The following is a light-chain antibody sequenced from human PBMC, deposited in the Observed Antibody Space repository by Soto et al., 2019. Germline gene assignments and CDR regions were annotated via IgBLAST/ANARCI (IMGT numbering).Light chain of an antibody. CDR2: AAS. Sequence: DIQMTQSPSSLSASVGDRVTITCRASESINRHLNWYQQQPGRAPKLLIYAASSLQNGVPSRFRGGGSGTDFTLIITNLQPEDFATYYCQQSYTALSITFGQGTRLEMK. CDR1: ESINRH. J-gene: IGKJ5*01. V-gene: IGKV1-39*01. CDR3: QQSYTALSIT.